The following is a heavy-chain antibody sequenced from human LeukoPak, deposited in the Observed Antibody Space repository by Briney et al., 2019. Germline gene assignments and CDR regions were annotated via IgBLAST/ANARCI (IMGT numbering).Heavy chain of an antibody. CDR2: IYYSGST. Sequence: SETLSLTCTVSGGSISSYYWSWMRQPPGKGLEWIGFIYYSGSTNYNPSLKSRVTISVDTSENRFSLKLSSVTAADTAVYYCARHFSPGLSMIPGQTLNFDYWGQGTLVTVSS. CDR1: GGSISSYY. CDR3: ARHFSPGLSMIPGQTLNFDY. D-gene: IGHD3-10*01. J-gene: IGHJ4*02. V-gene: IGHV4-59*08.